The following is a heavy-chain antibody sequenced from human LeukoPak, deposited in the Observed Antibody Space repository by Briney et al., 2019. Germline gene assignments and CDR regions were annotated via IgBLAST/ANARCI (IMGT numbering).Heavy chain of an antibody. CDR2: ISAYNGNT. CDR3: ARVTYYDFWSGYPYGAFDI. Sequence: ASVKVSCKASGFTFTSYDINWVRQAPGQGLEWMGWISAYNGNTNYAQKLQGRVTMTTDTSTSTAYMELRSLRSDDTAVYYCARVTYYDFWSGYPYGAFDIWGQGTMVTVSS. J-gene: IGHJ3*02. D-gene: IGHD3-3*01. CDR1: GFTFTSYD. V-gene: IGHV1-18*01.